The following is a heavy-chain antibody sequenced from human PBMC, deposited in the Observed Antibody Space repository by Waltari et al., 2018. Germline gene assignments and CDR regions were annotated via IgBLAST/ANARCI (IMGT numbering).Heavy chain of an antibody. Sequence: QVQLVESGGGVVQPGRSLRLSCAASGFTFSSYAMHWVRQAPGKGLEWVAVISYDGSNKYYADSVKGRFTISRDNSKNTLYLQMNSLRAEDTAVYYCARDRRGYSGYDSFDYWGQGTLVTVSS. CDR1: GFTFSSYA. V-gene: IGHV3-30-3*01. D-gene: IGHD5-12*01. CDR3: ARDRRGYSGYDSFDY. J-gene: IGHJ4*02. CDR2: ISYDGSNK.